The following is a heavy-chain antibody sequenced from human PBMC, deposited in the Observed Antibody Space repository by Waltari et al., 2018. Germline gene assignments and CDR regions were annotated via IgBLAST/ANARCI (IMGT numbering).Heavy chain of an antibody. CDR2: INPNSGGT. Sequence: QVQLVQSGAEVKKPGASVKVSCKASGYTFTGYYMHWVRQAPGQGLEWMGWINPNSGGTNYAQKFQGWVTMTRDTSISTAYMELSRLRSDDTAVYYCARGGPPGGYSYGLLDFDYWGQGTLVTVSS. CDR3: ARGGPPGGYSYGLLDFDY. CDR1: GYTFTGYY. D-gene: IGHD5-18*01. V-gene: IGHV1-2*04. J-gene: IGHJ4*02.